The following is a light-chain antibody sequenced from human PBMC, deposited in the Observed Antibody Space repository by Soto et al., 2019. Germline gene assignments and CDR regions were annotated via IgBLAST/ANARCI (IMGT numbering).Light chain of an antibody. CDR1: QSISSR. J-gene: IGKJ1*01. CDR2: KAS. CDR3: QQYNNYWT. V-gene: IGKV1-5*03. Sequence: DIQMTQSPSTLSASVGDRVTITCRASQSISSRLAWYQQKPGEAPKLLIYKASSLESGVPSRFSGSEFGTEFTLTISSLQPDDFGTYYCQQYNNYWTFGQGTKVEIK.